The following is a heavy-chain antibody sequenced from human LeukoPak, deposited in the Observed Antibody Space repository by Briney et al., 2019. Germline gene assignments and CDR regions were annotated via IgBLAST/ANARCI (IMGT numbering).Heavy chain of an antibody. D-gene: IGHD3-9*01. Sequence: ASVKVSCKASGYTFTSYAMHWVRQAPGQRLEWMGWINAGNGNTKYSQKFQGRVTITRDTSASTAYMELSSLRSEDTAVYYCAREGGAPLLRYFDWLSGTFDYWGQGTLVTVSS. J-gene: IGHJ4*02. CDR3: AREGGAPLLRYFDWLSGTFDY. CDR1: GYTFTSYA. CDR2: INAGNGNT. V-gene: IGHV1-3*01.